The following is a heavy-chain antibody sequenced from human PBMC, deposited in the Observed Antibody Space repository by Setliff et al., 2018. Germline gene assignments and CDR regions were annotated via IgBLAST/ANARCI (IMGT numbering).Heavy chain of an antibody. CDR3: ARDPLYRENLSRVFDF. J-gene: IGHJ3*01. Sequence: ASVKVSCKASGYMFRSYGINWMRQAPGQGFEWMGWISAYNDNTKSAQKFQGRITMTTGTTTSTSYMELRSLRSDDTAVYYCARDPLYRENLSRVFDFWGQGTMVTVSS. CDR2: ISAYNDNT. V-gene: IGHV1-18*04. CDR1: GYMFRSYG. D-gene: IGHD3-16*02.